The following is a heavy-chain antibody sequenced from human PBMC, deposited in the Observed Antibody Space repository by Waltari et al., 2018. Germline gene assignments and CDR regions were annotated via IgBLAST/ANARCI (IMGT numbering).Heavy chain of an antibody. CDR3: AKDNWNYDY. CDR2: ISYDGRNK. Sequence: QVQLVESGGGVVQPGRSLRLSCAASGFTFSSYGMHWVRQAPGKGLEWVAVISYDGRNKYYADSVKGRFTISRDNSKNTLYLQMNSLRAEDTAVYYCAKDNWNYDYWGQGTLVTVSS. J-gene: IGHJ4*02. CDR1: GFTFSSYG. D-gene: IGHD1-7*01. V-gene: IGHV3-30*18.